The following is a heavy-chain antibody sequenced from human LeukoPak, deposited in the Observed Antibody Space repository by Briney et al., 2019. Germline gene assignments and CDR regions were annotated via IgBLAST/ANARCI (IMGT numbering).Heavy chain of an antibody. CDR1: GGSISSYY. CDR2: IYYSGST. CDR3: ARYSMELDYYYYYYMDV. D-gene: IGHD4/OR15-4a*01. Sequence: PSETLSLTCTVSGGSISSYYWSWIRQPPGKGLQWIGSIYYSGSTNYNPSLKSRVTISVDTSKNQFSLKLSSVTAADTAVDYCARYSMELDYYYYYYMDVWGKGTTVTVSS. J-gene: IGHJ6*03. V-gene: IGHV4-59*01.